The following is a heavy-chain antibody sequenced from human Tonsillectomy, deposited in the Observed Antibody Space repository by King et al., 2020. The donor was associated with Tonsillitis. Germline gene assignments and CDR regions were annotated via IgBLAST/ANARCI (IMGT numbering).Heavy chain of an antibody. V-gene: IGHV1-46*01. D-gene: IGHD5-12*01. J-gene: IGHJ4*02. CDR3: GRGPDFLGSYSGYDWYDFDY. CDR2: INPSGGST. CDR1: GYTFTSYY. Sequence: QLVQSGAEVKKPGASVKVSCKASGYTFTSYYMHWVRQAPGQGLEWMGIINPSGGSTSYAQKFQGRVTMTRDTSTSTVYMELSSLRSEDTAVYYCGRGPDFLGSYSGYDWYDFDYWGQGPLVTVSS.